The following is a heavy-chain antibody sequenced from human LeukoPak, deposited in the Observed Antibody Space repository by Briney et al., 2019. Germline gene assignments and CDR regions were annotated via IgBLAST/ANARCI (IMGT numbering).Heavy chain of an antibody. D-gene: IGHD4-23*01. CDR3: ARSMGYGGNTFFDY. J-gene: IGHJ4*02. V-gene: IGHV5-51*01. Sequence: GESLKISCKGSGYSFTSYWIGWVRQMPGKGPEWMGVIYPGDSNIKYSPSFQGQVTISADKSISTAYLQWSSLKASATAMYYCARSMGYGGNTFFDYWGQGTLVTVSS. CDR1: GYSFTSYW. CDR2: IYPGDSNI.